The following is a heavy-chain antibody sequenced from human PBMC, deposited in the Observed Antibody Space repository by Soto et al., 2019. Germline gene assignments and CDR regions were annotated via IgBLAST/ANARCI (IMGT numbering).Heavy chain of an antibody. CDR1: GGTFSSYT. J-gene: IGHJ4*02. V-gene: IGHV1-69*08. Sequence: QVQLVQSGAEVKKPGSSVKVSCKASGGTFSSYTISWVRQAPGQGLEWMGRIIPILGIANYAQKFQGRVTINADKSTSTAYMELSSLRSEDTAVYYCARDGPGDTFDYWGQGTLVTVSS. D-gene: IGHD4-17*01. CDR3: ARDGPGDTFDY. CDR2: IIPILGIA.